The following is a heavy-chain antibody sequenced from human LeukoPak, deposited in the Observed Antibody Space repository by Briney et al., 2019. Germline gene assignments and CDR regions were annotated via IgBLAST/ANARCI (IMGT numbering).Heavy chain of an antibody. V-gene: IGHV1-69*05. CDR3: ARGRVDDCSSTSCYVPFDY. Sequence: SVKVSCKASGGTFSSYAISWVRQAPGQGLEWMGGIIPIFGTANYAQKFQGRVTITTDESTSTAYMELSSLRSEDTAVYYCARGRVDDCSSTSCYVPFDYWGQGTLVTVSS. CDR2: IIPIFGTA. D-gene: IGHD2-2*01. J-gene: IGHJ4*02. CDR1: GGTFSSYA.